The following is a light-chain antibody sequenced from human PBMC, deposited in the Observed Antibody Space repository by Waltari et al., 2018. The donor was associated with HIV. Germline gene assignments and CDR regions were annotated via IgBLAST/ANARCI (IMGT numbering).Light chain of an antibody. CDR2: SAS. J-gene: IGKJ1*01. CDR3: QRYGRSRT. V-gene: IGKV3-20*01. CDR1: QSVSSTS. Sequence: LTQSPGTLSLSPGEKATLSCRASQSVSSTSLAWYQQKPGQSPRLLIYSASTRANGIPDRFSGSGSGTDFSLTISRLEPEDFAVYYCQRYGRSRTFGQGTKVEIK.